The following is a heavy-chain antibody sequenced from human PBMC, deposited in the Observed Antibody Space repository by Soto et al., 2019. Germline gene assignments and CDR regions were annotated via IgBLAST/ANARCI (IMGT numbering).Heavy chain of an antibody. CDR1: GCTFSSYA. V-gene: IGHV3-23*01. CDR2: ISGSGGST. Sequence: GGSLRLSCAASGCTFSSYAVRWVRQAPGKGLEWVSAISGSGGSTYYADSVKGGFTISRGTSKNTLYMQRNSLRAEDTAVYYCAKVATGYSSGWYSGPLWYGGQRTLVTVPS. CDR3: AKVATGYSSGWYSGPLWY. D-gene: IGHD6-19*01. J-gene: IGHJ4*02.